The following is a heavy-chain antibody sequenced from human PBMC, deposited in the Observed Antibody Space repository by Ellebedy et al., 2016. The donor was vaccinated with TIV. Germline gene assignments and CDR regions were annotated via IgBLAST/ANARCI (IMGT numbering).Heavy chain of an antibody. Sequence: GESLKISXAASGFTFSDYYMSWIRQAPGKGLEWVSYISSSGSTIYYADSVKGRFTISRDNAKNSLYLQMNSLRAEDTAVYYCARDRGSGSTFDYWGQGTLVTVSS. CDR1: GFTFSDYY. CDR2: ISSSGSTI. CDR3: ARDRGSGSTFDY. V-gene: IGHV3-11*01. J-gene: IGHJ4*02. D-gene: IGHD1-26*01.